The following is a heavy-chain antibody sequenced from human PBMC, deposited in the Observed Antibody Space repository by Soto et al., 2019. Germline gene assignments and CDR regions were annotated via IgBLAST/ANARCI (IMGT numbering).Heavy chain of an antibody. Sequence: PSETLSLTCTVSGDSISIHDYYWGWIRQPPGKGLEWIGSIYYSGSTYYNPSLKSRVTISVDTSKNQFSLKLSSVTAADTAVYYCASPKIAFYNWFDPWGQGTLVTVSS. V-gene: IGHV4-39*01. D-gene: IGHD3-3*02. CDR2: IYYSGST. CDR1: GDSISIHDYY. CDR3: ASPKIAFYNWFDP. J-gene: IGHJ5*02.